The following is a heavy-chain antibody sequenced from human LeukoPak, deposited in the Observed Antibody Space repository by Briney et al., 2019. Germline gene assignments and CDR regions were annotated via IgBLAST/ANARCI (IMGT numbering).Heavy chain of an antibody. D-gene: IGHD1-26*01. J-gene: IGHJ6*03. V-gene: IGHV4-61*02. CDR2: IYTSGST. CDR1: GGSISSGSYY. Sequence: SETLSLTGTVSGGSISSGSYYWSWIRQPAGKGLEWIGRIYTSGSTNYNPSLKSRVTISVDTSKNQFSLKLSSVTAADTAVYYCARVGVYYYYMDVWGKGTTVTVSS. CDR3: ARVGVYYYYMDV.